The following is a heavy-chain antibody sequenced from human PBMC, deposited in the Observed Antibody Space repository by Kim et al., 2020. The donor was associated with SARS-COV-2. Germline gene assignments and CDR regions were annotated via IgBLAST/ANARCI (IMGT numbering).Heavy chain of an antibody. CDR3: AKEMYQLLWFGELLGVDF. V-gene: IGHV3-43*02. CDR2: ISGDGGST. Sequence: GGSLRLSCAASGFTFDDYAMHWVRQAPGKGLEWVSLISGDGGSTYYADPVKGRFTITRDNSKNSLYLQMNSLRTEDTALYYCAKEMYQLLWFGELLGVDFWGQGTLVTVSS. J-gene: IGHJ4*02. D-gene: IGHD3-10*01. CDR1: GFTFDDYA.